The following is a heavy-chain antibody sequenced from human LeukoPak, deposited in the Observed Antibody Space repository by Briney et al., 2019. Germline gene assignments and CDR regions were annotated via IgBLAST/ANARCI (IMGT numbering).Heavy chain of an antibody. Sequence: GGSLRLSCAASGFTFSNYEMHWVRQAPGKGLEWVSYFSSSGSDLYYADSVKGRFTISRDNAKSSLYLHMNSLRAEDTAVYYCARDYGGSSPFDYWGQGTLVTVSS. CDR1: GFTFSNYE. CDR3: ARDYGGSSPFDY. CDR2: FSSSGSDL. D-gene: IGHD4-23*01. V-gene: IGHV3-48*03. J-gene: IGHJ4*02.